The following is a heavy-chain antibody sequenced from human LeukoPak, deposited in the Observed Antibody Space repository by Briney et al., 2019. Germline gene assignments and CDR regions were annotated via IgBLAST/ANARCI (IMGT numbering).Heavy chain of an antibody. CDR2: ITGTSVRT. V-gene: IGHV3-21*01. CDR3: ARVKEASAFDI. J-gene: IGHJ3*02. CDR1: GITFSNFA. Sequence: GGSLRLSCEVSGITFSNFAMAWGRQAPGKGREWVALITGTSVRTYYAASVKGRFTISRDNAKNSLYLQMNSLRAEDTAVYYCARVKEASAFDIWGQGTMVTVSS. D-gene: IGHD5-12*01.